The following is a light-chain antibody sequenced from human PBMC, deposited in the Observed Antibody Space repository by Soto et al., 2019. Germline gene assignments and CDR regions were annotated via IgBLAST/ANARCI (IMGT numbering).Light chain of an antibody. CDR3: QQYNNWPLIT. V-gene: IGKV1-5*03. Sequence: DIRMTQSPSTLSASVGDRVTIPCRASQSVSTWLAWYQQKPGKAPKLLIYKASNLESGVPSRFTGSGSGTEFTLTISSLQSEDFAVYYCQQYNNWPLITFGQGARLEIK. CDR1: QSVSTW. J-gene: IGKJ5*01. CDR2: KAS.